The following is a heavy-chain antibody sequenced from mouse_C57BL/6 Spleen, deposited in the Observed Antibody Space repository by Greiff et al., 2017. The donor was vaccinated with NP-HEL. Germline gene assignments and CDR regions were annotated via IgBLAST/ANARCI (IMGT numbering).Heavy chain of an antibody. J-gene: IGHJ2*01. CDR1: GFTFSSYA. CDR3: ARERGQLRPLDY. D-gene: IGHD3-2*02. CDR2: ISDGGSYT. V-gene: IGHV5-4*01. Sequence: EVQGVESGGGLVKPGGSLKLSCAASGFTFSSYAMSWVRQTPEKRLEWVATISDGGSYTYYPDNVKGRFTISRDNAKNNLYLQMSHLKSEDTAVYYCARERGQLRPLDYWGQGTTLTVSS.